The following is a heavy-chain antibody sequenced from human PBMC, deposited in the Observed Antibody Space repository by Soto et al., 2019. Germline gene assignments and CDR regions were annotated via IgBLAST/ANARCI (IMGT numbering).Heavy chain of an antibody. CDR3: AKDAVPYNGKWDGFDS. D-gene: IGHD1-26*01. CDR2: IGGGGTDT. V-gene: IGHV3-23*01. J-gene: IGHJ5*01. Sequence: DVQLLESGGGLVQPGGSLTLSCAASRFIFSDFAMSWVRRAPGKGLEWVSAIGGGGTDTYYADSVKGRFTISRDNSKNTIYLQMNSLRDEDTAVYYCAKDAVPYNGKWDGFDSWGQGTLVTVSS. CDR1: RFIFSDFA.